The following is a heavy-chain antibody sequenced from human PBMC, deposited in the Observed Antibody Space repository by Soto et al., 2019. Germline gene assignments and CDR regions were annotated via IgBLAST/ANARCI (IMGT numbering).Heavy chain of an antibody. CDR1: GGTFSSYA. J-gene: IGHJ5*02. D-gene: IGHD2-15*01. CDR3: ARAVRGAVVTLWFDP. V-gene: IGHV1-69*13. CDR2: IIPIFGTA. Sequence: ASVKVSCKASGGTFSSYAISWVRQAPGQGLEWMGGIIPIFGTANYAQKFQGRVTITADESTSTAYMELSSLRSEDTAVYYCARAVRGAVVTLWFDPWGQGTLVTVSS.